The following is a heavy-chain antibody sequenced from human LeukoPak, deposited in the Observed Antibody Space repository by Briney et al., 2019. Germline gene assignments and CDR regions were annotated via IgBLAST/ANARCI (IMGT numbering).Heavy chain of an antibody. CDR1: GGSISSSNW. Sequence: SGTLSLTCAVSGGSISSSNWWSWVRQPPGKGLEWIGEIYHSGSTNYNPSLKSRVTISVDKSKNQFSLKLSSVTAADTAVYYCARESVQLLGFPFDYWGQGTLVTVSS. V-gene: IGHV4-4*02. J-gene: IGHJ4*02. D-gene: IGHD5-18*01. CDR3: ARESVQLLGFPFDY. CDR2: IYHSGST.